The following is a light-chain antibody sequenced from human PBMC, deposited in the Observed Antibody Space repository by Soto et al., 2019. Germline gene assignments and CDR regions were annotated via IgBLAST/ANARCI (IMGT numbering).Light chain of an antibody. CDR1: RSLSSN. V-gene: IGKV3-15*01. J-gene: IGKJ1*01. Sequence: EIVMTQSPATLSVSPGERATLSCRDSRSLSSNLAWYQQKPGQAPRLLIYGASTRATGIPARFSGSGSGTEFTLTISNLQSEDFAVYYCQQYNNWPWTFGQGTKVEIK. CDR2: GAS. CDR3: QQYNNWPWT.